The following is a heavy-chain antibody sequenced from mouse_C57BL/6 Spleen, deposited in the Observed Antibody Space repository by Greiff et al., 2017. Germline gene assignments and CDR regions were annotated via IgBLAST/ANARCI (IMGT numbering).Heavy chain of an antibody. CDR1: GYAFSSSW. D-gene: IGHD2-5*01. J-gene: IGHJ4*01. V-gene: IGHV1-82*01. Sequence: QVQLKQSGPELVKPGASVKISCKASGYAFSSSWLNWVKQRPGQGLEWIGRIYPGDGDTNYNGKFKGKATLTADKSSSTAYMQLSSLTSEDSAVYFCARGSNYGSAMDYWGQGTSVTVSS. CDR2: IYPGDGDT. CDR3: ARGSNYGSAMDY.